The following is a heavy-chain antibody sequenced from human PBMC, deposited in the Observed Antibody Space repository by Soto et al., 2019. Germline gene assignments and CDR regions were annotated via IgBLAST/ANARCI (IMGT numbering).Heavy chain of an antibody. Sequence: GESLKISCKGSGYSFTSYWISWVRQMPGKGLEWMGRIDPSDSYTNYSPSFQGHVTISADKSISTAYLQWSSLKASDTAMYYCARDSSPSSNYYYYGMDVWGQGTTVTVS. CDR1: GYSFTSYW. CDR2: IDPSDSYT. CDR3: ARDSSPSSNYYYYGMDV. V-gene: IGHV5-10-1*01. J-gene: IGHJ6*02. D-gene: IGHD6-13*01.